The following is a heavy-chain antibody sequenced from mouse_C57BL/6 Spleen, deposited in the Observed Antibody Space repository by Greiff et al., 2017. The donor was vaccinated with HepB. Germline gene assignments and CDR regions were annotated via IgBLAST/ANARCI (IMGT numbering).Heavy chain of an antibody. J-gene: IGHJ2*01. CDR3: NGDFDY. V-gene: IGHV1-59*01. CDR1: GYTFTSYW. CDR2: IDPSDSYT. Sequence: QVQLQQSGAELVRPGTSVKLSCKASGYTFTSYWMHWVKQRPGQGLEWIGVIDPSDSYTNYNQKFKGKATLTVDTSSSTAYMQLSSLTSEDSAVYYCNGDFDYWGQGTTLTVSS.